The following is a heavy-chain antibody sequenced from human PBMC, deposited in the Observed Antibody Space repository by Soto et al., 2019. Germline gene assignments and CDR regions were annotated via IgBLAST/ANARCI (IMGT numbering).Heavy chain of an antibody. V-gene: IGHV4-4*02. CDR2: IYHSGST. CDR3: ARKNQYYYGSGSYTDYWYFDL. J-gene: IGHJ2*01. CDR1: GGSISSSNW. D-gene: IGHD3-10*01. Sequence: QVQLQESGPGLVKPSGTLSLTCAVSGGSISSSNWWRWVRQPPGKGLEWIGEIYHSGSTNYNPSLHSRVTISVDKSKNQFSLKLSSVTAADTAVYYCARKNQYYYGSGSYTDYWYFDLWGRGTLVTVSS.